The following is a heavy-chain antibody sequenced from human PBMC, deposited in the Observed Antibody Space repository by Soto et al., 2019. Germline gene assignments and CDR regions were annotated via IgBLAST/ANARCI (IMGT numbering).Heavy chain of an antibody. V-gene: IGHV4-59*01. D-gene: IGHD6-13*01. CDR1: SASISSYF. Sequence: PSETLSLTCTVSSASISSYFWSWIRQAPGKGLEWIAFMYDTGSTNYNPSLKGRVSISVDTSKTQISLNLNSVTAADTAVYYCARGWSSSWPYWGQGILVTVSS. CDR2: MYDTGST. J-gene: IGHJ4*02. CDR3: ARGWSSSWPY.